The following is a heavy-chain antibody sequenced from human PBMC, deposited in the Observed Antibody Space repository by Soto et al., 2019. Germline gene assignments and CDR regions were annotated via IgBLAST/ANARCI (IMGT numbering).Heavy chain of an antibody. D-gene: IGHD3-3*01. CDR2: IYSSGGT. J-gene: IGHJ5*02. Sequence: SETLSLTCTVSGGAISGYYWTWVRQPAGKGLEWIGRIYSSGGTKYNPSLKSRVDMSLDMSKNQFSLRLSXXXAAXXXVYXXXSGQRFSDSFDPWGQXTXVTVSX. V-gene: IGHV4-4*07. CDR1: GGAISGYY. CDR3: XSGQRFSDSFDP.